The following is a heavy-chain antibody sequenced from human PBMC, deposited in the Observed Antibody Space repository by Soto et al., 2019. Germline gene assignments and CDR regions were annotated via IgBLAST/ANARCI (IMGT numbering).Heavy chain of an antibody. V-gene: IGHV6-1*01. CDR1: GDSVSSNSAA. CDR2: TYYRSKWYN. D-gene: IGHD2-15*01. J-gene: IGHJ6*02. Sequence: PSQTLSLTCAISGDSVSSNSAAWNWIRQSPSRGLEWLGRTYYRSKWYNDYAVSVKSRITINPDTSKNQFSLQLNSVTPEDTAVYYCARGMGHCSGGSCAYGMDVWGQGTTVTVSS. CDR3: ARGMGHCSGGSCAYGMDV.